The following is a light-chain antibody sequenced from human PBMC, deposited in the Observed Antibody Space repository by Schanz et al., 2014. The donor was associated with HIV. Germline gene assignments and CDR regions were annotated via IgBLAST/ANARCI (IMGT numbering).Light chain of an antibody. V-gene: IGLV2-8*01. CDR2: EVN. CDR1: SSDVGGYNY. CDR3: STYTTSKTWV. Sequence: QSVLTQPPSASGSPGQSVTISCTGTSSDVGGYNYVSWYQQHPGKAPKLLIFEVNKRPSGVPDRFSGSKSGNSASLTVSGLQTEDEAEYYCSTYTTSKTWVFGGGTKLTVL. J-gene: IGLJ3*02.